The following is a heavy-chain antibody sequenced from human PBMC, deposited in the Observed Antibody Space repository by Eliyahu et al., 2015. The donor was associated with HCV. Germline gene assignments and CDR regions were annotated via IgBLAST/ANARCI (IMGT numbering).Heavy chain of an antibody. CDR2: RWYDGSNK. J-gene: IGHJ4*02. Sequence: QVQLVESGGGVVQPGRSLRLSCAASGFPFSSYGMHWVRQAPGKGLEWVAVRWYDGSNKYYADSVKGRFTISRDNSKNTLYLQMNSLRAEDTAVYYCARSYPAVTAFDYWGQGTLVTVSS. CDR1: GFPFSSYG. V-gene: IGHV3-33*01. CDR3: ARSYPAVTAFDY. D-gene: IGHD4-17*01.